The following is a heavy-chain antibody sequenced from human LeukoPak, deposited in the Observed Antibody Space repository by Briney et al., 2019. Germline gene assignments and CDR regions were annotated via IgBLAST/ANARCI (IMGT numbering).Heavy chain of an antibody. J-gene: IGHJ3*02. D-gene: IGHD3-10*01. CDR1: GYTFTTYY. CDR3: ARRDGSGRGGFDM. V-gene: IGHV1-46*01. CDR2: INPSGGST. Sequence: ASVKVSCKASGYTFTTYYIHWVRQAPGQGLEWMGIINPSGGSTSYAQSFQGRITMTRDTSTSTVYMELSSLRSEDTAVYYCARRDGSGRGGFDMWGQGTMVTVSS.